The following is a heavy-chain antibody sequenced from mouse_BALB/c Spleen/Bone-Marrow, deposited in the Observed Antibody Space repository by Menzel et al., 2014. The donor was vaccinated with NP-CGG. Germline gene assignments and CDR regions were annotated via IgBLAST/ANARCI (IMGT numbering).Heavy chain of an antibody. CDR2: INPASSTI. CDR1: GFDFSRYW. D-gene: IGHD1-2*01. V-gene: IGHV4-1*02. CDR3: AKNYYYGYVAY. Sequence: DVMLVESGGGLVQPGGSLKLSCAASGFDFSRYWMTWVRQAPGKGLEWIGEINPASSTINYTPSLEDKFIISRDNAKNTLYLQMSKVRSEDTALYYCAKNYYYGYVAYWGQGTLVTVSA. J-gene: IGHJ3*01.